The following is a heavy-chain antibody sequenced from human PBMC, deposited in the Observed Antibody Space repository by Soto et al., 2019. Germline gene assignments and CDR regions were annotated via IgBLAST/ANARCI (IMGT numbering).Heavy chain of an antibody. Sequence: GASVKVSCKASGGTFSSYAISWVRQAPGQGLEWMGGIIPIFGTANYAQKFQGRVTITADEFTSTAYMELSSLRSEDTAVYYCARERRRDGYNYDYWGQGTLVTVSS. V-gene: IGHV1-69*13. CDR2: IIPIFGTA. CDR3: ARERRRDGYNYDY. J-gene: IGHJ4*02. D-gene: IGHD5-12*01. CDR1: GGTFSSYA.